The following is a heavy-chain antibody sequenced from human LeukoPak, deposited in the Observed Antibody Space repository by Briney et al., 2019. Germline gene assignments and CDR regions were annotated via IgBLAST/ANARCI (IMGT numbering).Heavy chain of an antibody. V-gene: IGHV3-23*01. CDR1: GFTFSSYG. Sequence: PGGSLRLSCAASGFTFSSYGMSWVRQAPGKGLEWVSAISGSGGSTYYADSVKGRFTISRDNSKNTLYLQMNSLRAEDTAVYYCAKDIGICSTSCYGLFDYWGQGTLVTVSS. D-gene: IGHD2-2*01. CDR2: ISGSGGST. J-gene: IGHJ4*02. CDR3: AKDIGICSTSCYGLFDY.